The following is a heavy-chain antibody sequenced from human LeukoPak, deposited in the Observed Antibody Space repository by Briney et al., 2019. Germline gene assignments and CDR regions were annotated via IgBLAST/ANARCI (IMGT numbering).Heavy chain of an antibody. D-gene: IGHD4-17*01. CDR3: TRYGDGDYGDY. J-gene: IGHJ4*02. CDR2: IRSKAYGGTT. CDR1: GFTFGDYA. Sequence: GGSLRLSCTASGFTFGDYAMSWVRQAPGKGLEWVGFIRSKAYGGTTEYAASVKGRFTISRDDSKSIAYLQMNSLKTEDTAVYYCTRYGDGDYGDYWGQGTLVTVSS. V-gene: IGHV3-49*04.